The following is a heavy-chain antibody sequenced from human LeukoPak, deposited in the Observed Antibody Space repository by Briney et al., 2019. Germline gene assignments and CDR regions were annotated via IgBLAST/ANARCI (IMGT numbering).Heavy chain of an antibody. V-gene: IGHV3-53*04. D-gene: IGHD6-19*01. Sequence: GGSLRLSCAASGFSVSNTYMSWVRQAPGKGLEWVSVIYSGDSGVSTYYADSVKGRFTISRHNSKNTLYLQMSSLRAEDTAVYFCARSAVTGPGWIDSWGQGTLVTVSS. CDR1: GFSVSNTY. CDR2: IYSGDSGVST. CDR3: ARSAVTGPGWIDS. J-gene: IGHJ5*01.